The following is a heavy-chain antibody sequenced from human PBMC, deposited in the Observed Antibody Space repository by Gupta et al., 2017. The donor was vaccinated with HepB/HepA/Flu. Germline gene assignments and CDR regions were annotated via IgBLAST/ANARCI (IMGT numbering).Heavy chain of an antibody. CDR1: GFNLGDYA. CDR3: ARRRFYVIDL. CDR2: IRNKPYGETT. J-gene: IGHJ5*02. V-gene: IGHV3-49*03. D-gene: IGHD2/OR15-2a*01. Sequence: EVQLVESGGDLLEPGRSLRLSCTASGFNLGDYAVSWFRQAPGKGLEWVRFIRNKPYGETTEYAASVKGRFVVSRDDSKSVAFLQMNSLKTEDTAVYYCARRRFYVIDLWGQGTLVTVSS.